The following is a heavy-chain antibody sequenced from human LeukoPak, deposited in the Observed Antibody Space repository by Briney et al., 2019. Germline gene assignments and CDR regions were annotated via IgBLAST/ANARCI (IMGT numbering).Heavy chain of an antibody. CDR1: GFTFSSYS. J-gene: IGHJ5*02. D-gene: IGHD6-19*01. CDR3: AGQWLVLLGFDP. CDR2: ISSSSSYK. Sequence: PGGSLRLSCAVSGFTFSSYSMNWVRQAPGKGMKWVSSISSSSSYKSYAVSVKGRFTISRDNAKNSLYLQMNSLRAEDTAVYYCAGQWLVLLGFDPWGQGTLVTVSS. V-gene: IGHV3-21*01.